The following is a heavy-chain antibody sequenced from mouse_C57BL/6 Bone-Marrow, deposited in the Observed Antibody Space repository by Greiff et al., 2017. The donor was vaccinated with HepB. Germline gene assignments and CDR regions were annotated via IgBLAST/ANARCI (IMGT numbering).Heavy chain of an antibody. J-gene: IGHJ3*02. CDR2: IDPENGDT. Sequence: EVQRVESGAELVRPGASVKLSCTASGFNIKDDYMHWVKQRPEQGLEWIGWIDPENGDTEYASKFQGKATITADTSSNTAYLQLSSLTSEDTAVYYCAGGWLPAWGQGTLVTVSA. CDR3: AGGWLPA. CDR1: GFNIKDDY. V-gene: IGHV14-4*01. D-gene: IGHD2-3*01.